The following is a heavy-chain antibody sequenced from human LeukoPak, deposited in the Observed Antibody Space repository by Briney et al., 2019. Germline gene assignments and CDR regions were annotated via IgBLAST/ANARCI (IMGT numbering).Heavy chain of an antibody. Sequence: SETLSLTCTVSGGSISSSSYYWGWLRQPPGKGLEWIGSIYYSGSTYYNPSLKSRVTISVDTSKNQFSLKLSSVTAADTAVYYCARRGYYDSSGYYYYFDYWGQETLVTVSS. CDR1: GGSISSSSYY. CDR2: IYYSGST. D-gene: IGHD3-22*01. CDR3: ARRGYYDSSGYYYYFDY. J-gene: IGHJ4*02. V-gene: IGHV4-39*01.